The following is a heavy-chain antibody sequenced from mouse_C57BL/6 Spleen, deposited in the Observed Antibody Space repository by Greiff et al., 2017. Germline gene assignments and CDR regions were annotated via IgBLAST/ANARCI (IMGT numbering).Heavy chain of an antibody. CDR3: ARKGTTDYYAMDY. J-gene: IGHJ4*01. V-gene: IGHV1-64*01. CDR1: GYTFTSYW. D-gene: IGHD1-1*01. CDR2: IHPNSGST. Sequence: QVQLKQPGAELVKPGASVKLSCKASGYTFTSYWMHWVKQRPGQGLEWIGMIHPNSGSTNYNEKFKSKATLTVDKSSSTAYMQLSSLTSEDSAVYYCARKGTTDYYAMDYRGQGTSVTVSS.